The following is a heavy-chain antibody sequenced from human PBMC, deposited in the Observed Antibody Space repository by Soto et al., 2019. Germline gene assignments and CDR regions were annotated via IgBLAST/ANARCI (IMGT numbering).Heavy chain of an antibody. CDR3: ARDARDGYNLYVDY. Sequence: QVQLVESGGGVVQPGRSLRLSCAASGFTFTSYAMHWVRQAPGKGLEWVAVISDDGSNKYYADSVKGRLTISRDNSKNTLYLQMNSLRAEDRAVYYCARDARDGYNLYVDYWGQGTLVTVSS. D-gene: IGHD5-12*01. CDR1: GFTFTSYA. J-gene: IGHJ4*02. CDR2: ISDDGSNK. V-gene: IGHV3-30-3*01.